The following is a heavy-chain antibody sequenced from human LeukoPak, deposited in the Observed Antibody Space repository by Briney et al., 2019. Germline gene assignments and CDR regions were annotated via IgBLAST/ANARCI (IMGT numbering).Heavy chain of an antibody. D-gene: IGHD5-18*01. Sequence: GGSLRLSCAASGFTFSSYAMSWVRQAPGKGLEWVSAISGSGGSTYYADSVKGRFTISRDNSKNTLYLQMNSLRAEDTAVYYCARDTGLPDTAMVPFDYWGQGTLVTVSS. J-gene: IGHJ4*02. V-gene: IGHV3-23*01. CDR2: ISGSGGST. CDR1: GFTFSSYA. CDR3: ARDTGLPDTAMVPFDY.